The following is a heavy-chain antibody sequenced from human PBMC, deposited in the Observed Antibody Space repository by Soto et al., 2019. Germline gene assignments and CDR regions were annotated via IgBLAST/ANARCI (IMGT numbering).Heavy chain of an antibody. CDR1: GGSFRTGSYH. Sequence: SETLSLTCSVSGGSFRTGSYHLSWIRQPPGKGLEWIGFIPNNGSPDYNPSLKSRVVVSIDRSKNQFSLKVNSVTAADTAVYYCVRGSGGPDFWGQGTLVTVSS. CDR2: IPNNGSP. CDR3: VRGSGGPDF. J-gene: IGHJ4*02. V-gene: IGHV4-61*01.